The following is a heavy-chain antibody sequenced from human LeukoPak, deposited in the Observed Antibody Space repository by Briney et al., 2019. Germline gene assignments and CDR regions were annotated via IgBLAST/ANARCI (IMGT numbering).Heavy chain of an antibody. V-gene: IGHV1-8*01. CDR3: ARGPLVRLPSSFDP. CDR2: MNPNSGNT. CDR1: GYTFTSYD. D-gene: IGHD3-16*02. Sequence: ASVKVSCKASGYTFTSYDIYWVRQATGQGLEWMGWMNPNSGNTGSAQRFQGRITMTRDTSISTAYMELSSLRSEDTAVYYCARGPLVRLPSSFDPWGQGTLVTVSS. J-gene: IGHJ5*02.